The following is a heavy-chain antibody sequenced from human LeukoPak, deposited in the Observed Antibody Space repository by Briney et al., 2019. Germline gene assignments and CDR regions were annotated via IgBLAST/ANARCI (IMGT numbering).Heavy chain of an antibody. V-gene: IGHV3-9*01. CDR1: GFTFDDYA. Sequence: GGSLRLSCAASGFTFDDYAMNWVRQAPGKGLEWVSGISWNSGSIGYADSVKGRFTISRDNAKNSLYLQMNSPRAEDTALYYCAKVRAVAGPGLFYYYYMDVWGKGTTVTVSS. CDR3: AKVRAVAGPGLFYYYYMDV. CDR2: ISWNSGSI. J-gene: IGHJ6*03. D-gene: IGHD6-19*01.